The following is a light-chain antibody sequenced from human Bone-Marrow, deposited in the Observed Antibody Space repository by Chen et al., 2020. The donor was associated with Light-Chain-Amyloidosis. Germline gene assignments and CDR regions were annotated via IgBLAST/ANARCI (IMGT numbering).Light chain of an antibody. CDR1: NIGSTS. CDR3: QVWDRSSDRPV. J-gene: IGLJ3*02. V-gene: IGLV3-21*02. Sequence: SYVLTQPSSVSVAPGQTATIACGGNNIGSTSVHWYQQTPGQAPLLVVYEDSDRPSGMPERLSGSNSGNTATLTISRVEAGDEADYYCQVWDRSSDRPVCGGGTKLTVL. CDR2: EDS.